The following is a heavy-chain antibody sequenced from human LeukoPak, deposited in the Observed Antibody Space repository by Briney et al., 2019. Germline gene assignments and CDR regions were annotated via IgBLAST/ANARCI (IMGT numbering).Heavy chain of an antibody. CDR2: IWYDGSNM. D-gene: IGHD3-10*01. J-gene: IGHJ4*02. V-gene: IGHV3-33*01. CDR1: GFTFSGYG. Sequence: GRSLRLSCAASGFTFSGYGMHWVRQAPGKGLEWVAVIWYDGSNMYYADSVKGRFTISRDNSKNTLYLQMNSLRAEDTAVYFCARAGHGSIIYFDYWGQGTLVTVSS. CDR3: ARAGHGSIIYFDY.